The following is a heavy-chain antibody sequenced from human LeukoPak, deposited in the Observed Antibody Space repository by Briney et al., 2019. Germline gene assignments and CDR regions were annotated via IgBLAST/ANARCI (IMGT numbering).Heavy chain of an antibody. CDR1: GYSFTTHW. D-gene: IGHD3-10*01. J-gene: IGHJ4*02. Sequence: GESLKISCKASGYSFTTHWIGWVRPMPGKGLEWMGIIYPGDSDTRYSPSFQGQVTISADKSISTAYLQWSSLKASDTAMYYCARLATEDITEKEWFGELLGFFDYWGQGTLVTVSS. CDR3: ARLATEDITEKEWFGELLGFFDY. CDR2: IYPGDSDT. V-gene: IGHV5-51*01.